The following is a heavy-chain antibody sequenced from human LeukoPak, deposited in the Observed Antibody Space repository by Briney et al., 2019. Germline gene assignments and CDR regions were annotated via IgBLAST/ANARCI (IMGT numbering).Heavy chain of an antibody. J-gene: IGHJ4*02. CDR1: GVSINSYY. CDR2: IFHTGST. V-gene: IGHV4-59*01. D-gene: IGHD3-3*01. CDR3: AKADASYDFWSGYPSYFDS. Sequence: MSSETLSLTCVVSGVSINSYYWIWIRQPPGQGPEWIGNIFHTGSTNYSPSLRSRVTISLDTSKNQFSLRLSSVTAADTAVYYCAKADASYDFWSGYPSYFDSWGQGTLVTVSS.